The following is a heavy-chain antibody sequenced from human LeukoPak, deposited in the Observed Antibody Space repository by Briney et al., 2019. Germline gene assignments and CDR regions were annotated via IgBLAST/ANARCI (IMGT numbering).Heavy chain of an antibody. V-gene: IGHV1-69*01. D-gene: IGHD1-14*01. CDR2: IIPIFGTA. J-gene: IGHJ3*02. Sequence: SVKVSCKASGGTFSNYAISWVRQAPGQGLEWMGGIIPIFGTANYAQKFQDRVTITADESTSTAYMELSSLTSEDTAVYYCAEEDNPGDAFDIWGQGTMVTVSS. CDR1: GGTFSNYA. CDR3: AEEDNPGDAFDI.